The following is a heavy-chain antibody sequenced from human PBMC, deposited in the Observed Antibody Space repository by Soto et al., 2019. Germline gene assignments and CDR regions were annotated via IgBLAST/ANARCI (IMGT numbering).Heavy chain of an antibody. Sequence: EVQLVESGGGLIQPGGSLRLSCAASGFSVSGNYMSWVRQAPGKGLEWVSVIYSDGSTYYADSVKGRFTISRDNSKNTLYLQMTSLRAEDTAVYYCARDCSSTSCYTPHYGMDVWGQGTTVTVSS. D-gene: IGHD2-2*02. CDR1: GFSVSGNY. J-gene: IGHJ6*02. CDR2: IYSDGST. CDR3: ARDCSSTSCYTPHYGMDV. V-gene: IGHV3-53*01.